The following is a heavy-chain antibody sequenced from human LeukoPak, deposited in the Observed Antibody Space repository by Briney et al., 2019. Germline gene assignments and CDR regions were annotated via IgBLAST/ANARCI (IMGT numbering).Heavy chain of an antibody. CDR2: IYYSGST. CDR1: GGSISSGDYY. D-gene: IGHD3-22*01. CDR3: ARVRYYYDSSGQNFDY. V-gene: IGHV4-30-4*01. Sequence: SETLSLTCAVSGGSISSGDYYWSWIRQPPGKGLEWIGYIYYSGSTYYNPSLKSRVTISVDTSKNQFSLKLSSVTAADTAVYYCARVRYYYDSSGQNFDYWGQGTLVTVSS. J-gene: IGHJ4*02.